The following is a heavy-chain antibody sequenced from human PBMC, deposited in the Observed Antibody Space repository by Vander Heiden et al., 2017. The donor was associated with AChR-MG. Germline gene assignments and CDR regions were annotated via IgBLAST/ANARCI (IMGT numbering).Heavy chain of an antibody. V-gene: IGHV6-1*01. J-gene: IGHJ6*02. CDR1: GDSVSSNNAA. CDR2: TKYRSKWYN. CDR3: ARDHNYGMDV. Sequence: QVQLQPSGPGLVQPSQTLSLTCAISGDSVSSNNAAWNWIRQSPWRGLEWLGRTKYRSKWYNEYAVSVKSRITISPDTSKNQFSLQLNSVTPEDTAVYYCARDHNYGMDVWGQGITVTVSS.